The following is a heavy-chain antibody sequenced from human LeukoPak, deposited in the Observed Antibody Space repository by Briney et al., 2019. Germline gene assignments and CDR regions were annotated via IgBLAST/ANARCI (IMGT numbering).Heavy chain of an antibody. D-gene: IGHD6-19*01. Sequence: SETLSLTCAVYGGSFSGYYWSRIRQPPGKGLEWIGEINHSGSTNYNPSLKSRVTISVDTSKNQFSLKLSSVTAADTAVYYCARDSSGWFRKGFDYWGQGTLVTVSS. CDR1: GGSFSGYY. CDR3: ARDSSGWFRKGFDY. V-gene: IGHV4-34*01. J-gene: IGHJ4*02. CDR2: INHSGST.